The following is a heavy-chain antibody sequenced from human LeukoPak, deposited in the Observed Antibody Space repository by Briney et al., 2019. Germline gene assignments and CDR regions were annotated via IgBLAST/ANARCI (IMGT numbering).Heavy chain of an antibody. CDR1: GYTFTSYA. J-gene: IGHJ6*02. V-gene: IGHV7-4-1*02. D-gene: IGHD2-15*01. CDR2: INTNTGNP. Sequence: GASAKVSCKASGYTFTSYAMNWVRQAPGQGLEWMGWINTNTGNPTYAQGFIGRFVFSLDTSVSTAYLQISSLKAEDTAVYYCAWSDTESVVVAATRYYYGMDVWGQGTTVIVSS. CDR3: AWSDTESVVVAATRYYYGMDV.